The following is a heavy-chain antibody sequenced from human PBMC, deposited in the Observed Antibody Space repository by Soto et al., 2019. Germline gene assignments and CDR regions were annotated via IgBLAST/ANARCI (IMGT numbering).Heavy chain of an antibody. Sequence: SETLSLTCTVSGGSISSYYWSWIRQPPGKGLEWIGYIYYSGSTNYNPSLKSRVTISVDTSKNQFSLKLSSVTAADTAVYYGARVQWYCSGSSFYEDPYFDPWSQGTLITVS. D-gene: IGHD2-2*01. J-gene: IGHJ5*02. CDR3: ARVQWYCSGSSFYEDPYFDP. CDR2: IYYSGST. V-gene: IGHV4-59*12. CDR1: GGSISSYY.